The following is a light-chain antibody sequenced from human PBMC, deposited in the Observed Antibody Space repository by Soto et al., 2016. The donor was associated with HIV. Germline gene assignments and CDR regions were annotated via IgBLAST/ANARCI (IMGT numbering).Light chain of an antibody. Sequence: SYELTQSPSVSVSPGQTARITCSGDALSKQYASWYQQKPGQAPLLLIYKDNERPSGIPERFSGSVSGTTVTLTISGVQAEDEADYYCQSSDNTGTYMIFGGGTKLSVL. J-gene: IGLJ2*01. CDR2: KDN. CDR1: ALSKQY. CDR3: QSSDNTGTYMI. V-gene: IGLV3-25*03.